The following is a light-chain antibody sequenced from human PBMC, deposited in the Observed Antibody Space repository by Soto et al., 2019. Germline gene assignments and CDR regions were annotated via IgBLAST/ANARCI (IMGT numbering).Light chain of an antibody. V-gene: IGKV1-17*02. Sequence: DIQMTQSPSSLSASVGDRVTITCRASQGIGNDLGWYHQTPGKAPRRLIYGASNWQSGVPSRFGGSGSGTDFTLTITDLQPEESAPYFGLQHGSDPLTVGPGTKVDI. CDR3: LQHGSDPLT. CDR1: QGIGND. J-gene: IGKJ3*01. CDR2: GAS.